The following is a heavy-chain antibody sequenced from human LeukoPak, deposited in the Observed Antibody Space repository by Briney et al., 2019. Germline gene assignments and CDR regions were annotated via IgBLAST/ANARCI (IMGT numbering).Heavy chain of an antibody. CDR1: GFTFDDYG. Sequence: GGSLRLSCAASGFTFDDYGMSWVRQAPGKGLEWVSGINWNGGSTGYADSVKGRFTISRDNAKNSLYPQMNSLRAEDTALYYCARNTRGYNGKMDVWGKGTTVTVSS. J-gene: IGHJ6*04. CDR2: INWNGGST. V-gene: IGHV3-20*04. CDR3: ARNTRGYNGKMDV. D-gene: IGHD6-25*01.